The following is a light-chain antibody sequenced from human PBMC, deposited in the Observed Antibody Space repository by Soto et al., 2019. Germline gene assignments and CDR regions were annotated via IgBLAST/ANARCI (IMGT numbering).Light chain of an antibody. Sequence: DITMTQSPSSVSASVGDRVTITCRASQRISSWLAWYQQKPGKAPKLLMYAASSLQSGVPSRFSGSGSGTDFTLTISSLQPVDFAAYYCQQANSSPLTFGGGTKVEIK. J-gene: IGKJ4*01. CDR1: QRISSW. V-gene: IGKV1D-12*01. CDR3: QQANSSPLT. CDR2: AAS.